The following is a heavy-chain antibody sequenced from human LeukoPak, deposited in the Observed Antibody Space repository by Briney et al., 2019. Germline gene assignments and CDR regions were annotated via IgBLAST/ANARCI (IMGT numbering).Heavy chain of an antibody. CDR2: INWNGGST. CDR3: ARGTLKAAATDFDY. D-gene: IGHD6-13*01. CDR1: GFTFDDYG. Sequence: RGSLRLSCAASGFTFDDYGMSWVRQAPGKGLEWVYGINWNGGSTGYADSVKGRFTISRDNAKNSLNLQMNSLRAEDTALYYCARGTLKAAATDFDYWGQGTLVTVSS. J-gene: IGHJ4*02. V-gene: IGHV3-20*04.